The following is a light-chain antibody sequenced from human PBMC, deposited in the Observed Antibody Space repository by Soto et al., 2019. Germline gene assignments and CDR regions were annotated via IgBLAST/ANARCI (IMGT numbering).Light chain of an antibody. Sequence: QSVLTQPPSASGSPGQSVTISCTGTSSDVGGYNYVSWYQQHPGKAPQLLISEVSKRPSGVPDRFSGSKSGNTASLTVSGLQTEDEAYYYCSSYAGSNNFVVFGGGTQLTVL. J-gene: IGLJ2*01. CDR3: SSYAGSNNFVV. CDR1: SSDVGGYNY. CDR2: EVS. V-gene: IGLV2-8*01.